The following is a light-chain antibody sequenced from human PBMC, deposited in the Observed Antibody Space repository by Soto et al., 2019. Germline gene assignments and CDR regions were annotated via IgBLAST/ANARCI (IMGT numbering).Light chain of an antibody. V-gene: IGLV1-40*01. CDR1: SSNIGAGYD. CDR2: GNS. Sequence: QPVLTQPPSVSGAPGQRVTISCTGSSSNIGAGYDVHWYQQLPGTAPKLLIYGNSNRPSGVPDRFSGSKSGTSASLAITGLQAEDEADYYCQSYHSSLSGSVCGTGTKVTVL. J-gene: IGLJ1*01. CDR3: QSYHSSLSGSV.